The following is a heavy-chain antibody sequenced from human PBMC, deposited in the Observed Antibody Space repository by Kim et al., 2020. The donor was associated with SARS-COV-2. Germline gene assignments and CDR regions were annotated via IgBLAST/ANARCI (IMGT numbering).Heavy chain of an antibody. CDR1: GFTFSSYA. CDR3: ARGSTEWELLPFDY. CDR2: ISYDGSNK. D-gene: IGHD1-26*01. Sequence: GGSLRLSCAASGFTFSSYAMHWVRQAPGKGLEWVAVISYDGSNKYYADSVKGRFTISRDNSKNTLYLQMNSLRAEDTAVYYCARGSTEWELLPFDYWGQG. V-gene: IGHV3-30*04. J-gene: IGHJ4*02.